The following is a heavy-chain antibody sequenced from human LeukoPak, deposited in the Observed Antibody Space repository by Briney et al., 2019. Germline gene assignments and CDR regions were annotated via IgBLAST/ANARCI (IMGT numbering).Heavy chain of an antibody. V-gene: IGHV3-21*01. CDR1: EFTFSNYN. J-gene: IGHJ4*02. D-gene: IGHD5-24*01. CDR3: ARDFDGYNNFDY. CDR2: ITSSSTYV. Sequence: GGSLRLSCEASEFTFSNYNMNWVRQAPGQRPEWVSSITSSSTYVFYADSVKGRFTISRDNAQNSLYLQMNSLRAEDTAVYYCARDFDGYNNFDYWGQGTLVTVSS.